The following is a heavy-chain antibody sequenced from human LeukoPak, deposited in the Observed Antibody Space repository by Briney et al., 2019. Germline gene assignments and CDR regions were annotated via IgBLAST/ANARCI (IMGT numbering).Heavy chain of an antibody. CDR3: ASEGIVVVPAAIFHYYYYMDV. CDR1: GGSISSYY. D-gene: IGHD2-2*02. V-gene: IGHV4-4*07. CDR2: IYTSGST. J-gene: IGHJ6*03. Sequence: KPSETLSLTCTVSGGSISSYYWSWIRQPAGKGLEWIGRIYTSGSTNYNPSLKSRVTMSVDTSKNQFSLKLSSVTAADTAVYYCASEGIVVVPAAIFHYYYYMDVWGKGTTVTVPS.